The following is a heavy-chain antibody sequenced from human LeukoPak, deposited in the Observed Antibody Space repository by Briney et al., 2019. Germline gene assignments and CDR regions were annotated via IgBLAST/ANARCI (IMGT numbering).Heavy chain of an antibody. CDR1: GGSISSSSYY. V-gene: IGHV4-39*07. CDR3: ARGIRYSYGYEGDAFDI. J-gene: IGHJ3*02. D-gene: IGHD5-18*01. CDR2: IYYSGST. Sequence: SETLSLTCTVSGGSISSSSYYWGWIRQPPGKGLEWIGSIYYSGSTYYNPSLKSRVTISVDTSKNQFSLKLSSVTAADTAVYYCARGIRYSYGYEGDAFDIWGQGTLVTVSS.